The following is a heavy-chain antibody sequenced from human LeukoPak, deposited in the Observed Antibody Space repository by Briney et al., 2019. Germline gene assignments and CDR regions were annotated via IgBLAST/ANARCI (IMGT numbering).Heavy chain of an antibody. Sequence: PSETLSLTCTVSGGSISSGSYYWSWIRQPAGKGLEWIGRIYTSGSTNYNPSLKSRVTISVDTSKNQFSLKLSSVTAADTAVYYCARKGHISSWYLDYWGQGTLVTVSS. CDR2: IYTSGST. J-gene: IGHJ4*02. D-gene: IGHD6-13*01. V-gene: IGHV4-61*02. CDR3: ARKGHISSWYLDY. CDR1: GGSISSGSYY.